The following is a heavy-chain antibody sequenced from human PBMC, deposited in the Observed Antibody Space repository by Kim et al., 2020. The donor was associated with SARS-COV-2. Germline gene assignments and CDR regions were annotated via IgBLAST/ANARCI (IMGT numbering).Heavy chain of an antibody. Sequence: SETLSLTCAVYGGSFSGYYWSWIRQPPGKGLEWIGEINHSGSTNYNPSLKSRVTISVDTSKNQFSLKLSSVTAADTAVYYCARVGVRGRRDAFDIWGQGTMVTVSS. J-gene: IGHJ3*02. V-gene: IGHV4-34*01. CDR3: ARVGVRGRRDAFDI. CDR2: INHSGST. CDR1: GGSFSGYY. D-gene: IGHD3-10*01.